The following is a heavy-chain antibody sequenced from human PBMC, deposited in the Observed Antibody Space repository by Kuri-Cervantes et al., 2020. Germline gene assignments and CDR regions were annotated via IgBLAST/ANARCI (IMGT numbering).Heavy chain of an antibody. J-gene: IGHJ4*02. V-gene: IGHV3-21*01. D-gene: IGHD3-22*01. CDR1: GFTFSSYS. CDR3: ARDRGYDSGDY. CDR2: ISSSSSYI. Sequence: GESLKISCAASGFTFSSYSMNWVRQAPGKGLEWVSSISSSSSYIYYADSVKGRFTISRDNAKNSLYLQMNSPRAEDTAVYYCARDRGYDSGDYWGQGTLVTVSS.